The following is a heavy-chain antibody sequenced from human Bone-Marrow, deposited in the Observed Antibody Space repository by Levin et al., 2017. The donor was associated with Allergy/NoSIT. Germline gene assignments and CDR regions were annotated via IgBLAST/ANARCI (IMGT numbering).Heavy chain of an antibody. Sequence: SETLSLTCTVSGGSVSSGSYYWSWIRQPPGKGLEWIGYIYYSGSTNYNPSLKSRVTISVDTSKNQFSLKLSSVTAADTAVYYCARLQQQRHGMDVWGQGTTVTVSS. CDR2: IYYSGST. D-gene: IGHD6-13*01. CDR3: ARLQQQRHGMDV. V-gene: IGHV4-61*01. J-gene: IGHJ6*02. CDR1: GGSVSSGSYY.